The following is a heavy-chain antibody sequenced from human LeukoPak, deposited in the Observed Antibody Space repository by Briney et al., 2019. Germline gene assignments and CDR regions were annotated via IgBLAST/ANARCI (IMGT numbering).Heavy chain of an antibody. CDR3: AKGLGDTAMVTLDAFDI. CDR2: ISWNSGSI. Sequence: PGRSLRLSCAASGFTFDDYAMHWVRQAPGKGLEWVSGISWNSGSIGYADSVKGRFTISRDNAKNSLYLQMNSLRAEDTALYYCAKGLGDTAMVTLDAFDIWGQGTMVTVSS. V-gene: IGHV3-9*01. J-gene: IGHJ3*02. CDR1: GFTFDDYA. D-gene: IGHD5-18*01.